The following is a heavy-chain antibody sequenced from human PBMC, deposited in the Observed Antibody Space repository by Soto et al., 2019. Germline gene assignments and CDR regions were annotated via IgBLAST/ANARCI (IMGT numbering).Heavy chain of an antibody. CDR2: ISYDGSNK. Sequence: GGSLRLSCAASGFTFSSYAMHRVREAPGKGLERVAVISYDGSNKYCADSVKGRFTISRDNSKNTLYLQMNSLRAEDTAVYDCAKDITIFGVVIRYYGMDVWGQGTTVTVSS. CDR1: GFTFSSYA. CDR3: AKDITIFGVVIRYYGMDV. V-gene: IGHV3-30-3*02. D-gene: IGHD3-3*01. J-gene: IGHJ6*02.